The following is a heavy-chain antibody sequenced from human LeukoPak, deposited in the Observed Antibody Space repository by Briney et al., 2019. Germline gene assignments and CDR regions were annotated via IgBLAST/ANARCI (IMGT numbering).Heavy chain of an antibody. CDR1: GYTFTSYG. CDR3: ARVDMYYDFWSGFSYFDN. D-gene: IGHD3-3*01. Sequence: ASVRVSCKASGYTFTSYGISWVRQAPGQGLEWMGWISAYNGNTNYAQKLQGRVTMTTDTSTSTAYMELRSLRSDDTAVYYCARVDMYYDFWSGFSYFDNWGQGTLVTVSS. CDR2: ISAYNGNT. J-gene: IGHJ4*02. V-gene: IGHV1-18*01.